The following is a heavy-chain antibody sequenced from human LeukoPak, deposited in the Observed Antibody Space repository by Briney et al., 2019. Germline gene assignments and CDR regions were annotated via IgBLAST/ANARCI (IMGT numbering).Heavy chain of an antibody. CDR1: GFTFSSYW. V-gene: IGHV3-7*03. Sequence: PGGSLRLSCAASGFTFSSYWMSWVRQAPGKGREWVANIKQDGSEKYYVDSVKGRFTISRDNAKNSLYLQMNSLRAEDTAVYYCAREAPGWYSSSWFDYWGQGTLVTVSS. CDR3: AREAPGWYSSSWFDY. D-gene: IGHD6-13*01. CDR2: IKQDGSEK. J-gene: IGHJ4*02.